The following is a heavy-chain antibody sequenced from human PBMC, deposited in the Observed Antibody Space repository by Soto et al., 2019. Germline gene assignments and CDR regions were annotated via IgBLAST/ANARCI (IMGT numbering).Heavy chain of an antibody. CDR2: IKSKTDGGTT. CDR3: TTYDCSSTSCYGPDDY. V-gene: IGHV3-15*01. Sequence: EVQLVESGGGLVKPGGSLRLSCAASGFTFSNAWMSWVRQAPGKGLEWVGRIKSKTDGGTTDYAAPVKGRFTISRDDSKNTLYLQMNRLKTEDTAVYYCTTYDCSSTSCYGPDDYWGQGTLVNVSS. CDR1: GFTFSNAW. D-gene: IGHD2-2*01. J-gene: IGHJ4*02.